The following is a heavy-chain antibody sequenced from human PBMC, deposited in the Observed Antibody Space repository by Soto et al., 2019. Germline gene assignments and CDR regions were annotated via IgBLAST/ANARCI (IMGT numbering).Heavy chain of an antibody. J-gene: IGHJ4*02. D-gene: IGHD3-16*02. CDR1: GYTFTAYA. Sequence: QVQLAQSGAEERKPGASVKVSCEATGYTFTAYALHWVRQAPGQRLEWMGWIKPANGNTKYSQRFQGRLTITSDTSANTMYMELSSLTSEDTAMYYCMRSAISPYGGLIGPFDYWGQGNLVAVSS. CDR3: MRSAISPYGGLIGPFDY. V-gene: IGHV1-3*05. CDR2: IKPANGNT.